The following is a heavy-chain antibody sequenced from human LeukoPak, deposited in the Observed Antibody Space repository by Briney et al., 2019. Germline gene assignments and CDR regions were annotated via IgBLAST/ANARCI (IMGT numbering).Heavy chain of an antibody. CDR1: GYTLTELS. CDR2: FDPEDGET. D-gene: IGHD3-3*01. V-gene: IGHV1-24*01. Sequence: ASVKVSCKVSGYTLTELSMHWVRQAPGKGLEWMGGFDPEDGETIYAQKFQGRVTMTEDTSTDTAYMELRSLRSDDTAVYYCARDGLRFLEWPEYFQHWGQGTLVAVSS. CDR3: ARDGLRFLEWPEYFQH. J-gene: IGHJ1*01.